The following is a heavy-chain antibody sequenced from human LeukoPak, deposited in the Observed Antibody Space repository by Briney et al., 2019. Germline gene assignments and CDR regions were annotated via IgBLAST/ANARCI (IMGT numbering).Heavy chain of an antibody. CDR2: INWNGGST. J-gene: IGHJ4*02. V-gene: IGHV3-20*04. D-gene: IGHD1-26*01. CDR1: GFTFDDYG. Sequence: GGSLRLSCAASGFTFDDYGMSWVRQAPGKGLEWVSGINWNGGSTGYADSVKGRFTISRDNAKNSLYLQMNSLRAEDTAVYYCARDSFRGSYSDYWGQGTLVTVSS. CDR3: ARDSFRGSYSDY.